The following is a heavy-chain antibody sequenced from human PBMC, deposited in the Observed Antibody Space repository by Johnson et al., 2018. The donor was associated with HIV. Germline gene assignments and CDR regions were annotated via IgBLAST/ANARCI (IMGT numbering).Heavy chain of an antibody. V-gene: IGHV3-64*01. CDR3: ARETRGGGGAFDI. CDR1: GFTFSSYA. CDR2: ISSNGGST. D-gene: IGHD2-15*01. Sequence: VQLVESGGGLVQPGGSLRLSCAASGFTFSSYAMHWVRQAPGKGLEYVSAISSNGGSTYYANSVTGRFTISRDNSKNTLYLHMGSLRAEDMAVYYCARETRGGGGAFDIWGQGTMVTVAS. J-gene: IGHJ3*02.